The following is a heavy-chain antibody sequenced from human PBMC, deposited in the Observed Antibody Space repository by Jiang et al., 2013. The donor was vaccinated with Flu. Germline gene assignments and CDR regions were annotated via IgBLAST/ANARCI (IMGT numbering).Heavy chain of an antibody. V-gene: IGHV4-38-2*02. Sequence: GSGLVKPTETLSLTCAVSGYSISSGYYWGWIRQPPGKGLEWIGSIYHSGSTYYNPSLKSRVTISVDTSKNQFSLKLSSVTAADTAVYYCARDSSNDYGDDVRFDPWGQGTLVTVSS. CDR2: IYHSGST. CDR3: ARDSSNDYGDDVRFDP. CDR1: GYSISSGYY. J-gene: IGHJ5*02. D-gene: IGHD4-17*01.